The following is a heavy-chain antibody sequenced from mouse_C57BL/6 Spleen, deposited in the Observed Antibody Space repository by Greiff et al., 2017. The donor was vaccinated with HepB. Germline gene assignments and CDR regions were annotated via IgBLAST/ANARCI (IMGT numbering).Heavy chain of an antibody. CDR3: ARETELGRGFDY. CDR2: ISYDGSN. D-gene: IGHD4-1*01. CDR1: GYSITSGYY. V-gene: IGHV3-6*01. Sequence: EVKLMESGPGLVKPSQSLSLTCSVTGYSITSGYYWNWIRQFPGNKLEWMGYISYDGSNNYNPSLKNRISITRDTSKNQFFLKLNSVTTEDTATYYCARETELGRGFDYWGQGTTLTVSS. J-gene: IGHJ2*01.